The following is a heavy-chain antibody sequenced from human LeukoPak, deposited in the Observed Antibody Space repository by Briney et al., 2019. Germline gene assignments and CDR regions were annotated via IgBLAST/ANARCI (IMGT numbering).Heavy chain of an antibody. CDR1: GGSFSGYY. D-gene: IGHD2-2*01. J-gene: IGHJ5*02. Sequence: PSETLSLTCAVYGGSFSGYYWSWIRQPPGKGLEWTGEINHSGSTNYNPSLKSRVTISVDTSKNQFSLKLSSVTAADTAVYYCARGSCPPYWRRNWFDPWGQGTLVTVSS. CDR3: ARGSCPPYWRRNWFDP. V-gene: IGHV4-34*01. CDR2: INHSGST.